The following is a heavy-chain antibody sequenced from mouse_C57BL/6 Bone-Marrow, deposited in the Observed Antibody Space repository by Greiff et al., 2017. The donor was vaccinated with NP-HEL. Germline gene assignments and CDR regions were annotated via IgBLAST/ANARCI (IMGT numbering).Heavy chain of an antibody. CDR3: ARENYRRGYAMDY. J-gene: IGHJ4*01. CDR2: IYPRSGNT. V-gene: IGHV1-81*01. Sequence: VQLQQSGAELARPGASVKLSCKTSGYTFTSYSISWVKQRTGQGLEWIGEIYPRSGNTYYNEKFKGKATLTADKSSSTAYMELRSLTSEDSAVYFCARENYRRGYAMDYWGQGTSVTVSS. CDR1: GYTFTSYS. D-gene: IGHD2-1*01.